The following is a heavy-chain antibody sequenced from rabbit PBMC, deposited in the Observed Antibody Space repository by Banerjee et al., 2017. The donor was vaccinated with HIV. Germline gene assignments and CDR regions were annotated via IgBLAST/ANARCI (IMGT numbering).Heavy chain of an antibody. CDR1: GIDFSSYYY. CDR2: IVNGSSST. J-gene: IGHJ4*01. Sequence: QQQLEESGGGLVKPGGTLTLTCKASGIDFSSYYYMCWFRQAPGKGPEWIACIVNGSSSTYYASWAKGRFSISKTSSTTVTLQMTSLTAADTATYFCARGDYTYGYAGYAYAANFNLWGQGTLVTVS. CDR3: ARGDYTYGYAGYAYAANFNL. V-gene: IGHV1S45*01. D-gene: IGHD6-1*01.